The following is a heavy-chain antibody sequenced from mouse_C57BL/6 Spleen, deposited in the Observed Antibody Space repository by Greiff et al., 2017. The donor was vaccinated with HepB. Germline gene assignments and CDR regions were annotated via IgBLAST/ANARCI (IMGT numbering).Heavy chain of an antibody. Sequence: QVQLQQPGAELVRPGSSVKLSCKASGYTFTSYWMHWVKQRPIQGLEWIGNIDPSDSETHYNQKFKDKATLTVDKSSSTAYMQLSSLTSEDSAVYYCARRDYGSTLFDYWGQGTTLTVSS. CDR3: ARRDYGSTLFDY. J-gene: IGHJ2*01. D-gene: IGHD1-1*01. CDR2: IDPSDSET. V-gene: IGHV1-52*01. CDR1: GYTFTSYW.